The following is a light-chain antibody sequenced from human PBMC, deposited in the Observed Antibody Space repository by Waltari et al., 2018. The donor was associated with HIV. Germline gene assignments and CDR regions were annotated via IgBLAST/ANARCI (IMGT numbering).Light chain of an antibody. CDR3: QKYGGSWT. CDR1: QSVSSTY. J-gene: IGKJ1*01. Sequence: EIVLMQSPGTLSLSPGERATLSCRTSQSVSSTYLAWYQVKPCQAPRLLIYAASSRATGIPDRFSGSGSGTDFTLTISRLEPEDSALYYCQKYGGSWTFGQGTKVEIK. V-gene: IGKV3-20*01. CDR2: AAS.